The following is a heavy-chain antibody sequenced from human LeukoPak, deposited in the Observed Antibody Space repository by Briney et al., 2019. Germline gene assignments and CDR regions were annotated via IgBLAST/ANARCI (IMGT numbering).Heavy chain of an antibody. CDR1: GSTFSRHS. D-gene: IGHD2-8*01. Sequence: GGSLRLSCAASGSTFSRHSMNWVRQAPGKGLEWVSYISSGSSYIYYADSVKGRFTISRDNAKNSLYLQMNSLRAEDTAVYFCAAWGMGYWGQGTLVTVSS. J-gene: IGHJ4*02. CDR2: ISSGSSYI. V-gene: IGHV3-21*04. CDR3: AAWGMGY.